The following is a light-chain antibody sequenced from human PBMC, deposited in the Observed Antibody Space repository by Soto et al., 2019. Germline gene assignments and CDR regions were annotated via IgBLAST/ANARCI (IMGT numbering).Light chain of an antibody. CDR1: QSISSW. J-gene: IGKJ2*01. CDR3: QQYNSYKMYT. CDR2: KAS. V-gene: IGKV1-5*03. Sequence: DMQMTQSPSTLSASVGDRVTITCRASQSISSWLAWYQQKPGKAPKLLIYKASSLESGVPSRFSGSGSGTEFTLTISSLQPDDFATYYCQQYNSYKMYTFGQGTKLEIK.